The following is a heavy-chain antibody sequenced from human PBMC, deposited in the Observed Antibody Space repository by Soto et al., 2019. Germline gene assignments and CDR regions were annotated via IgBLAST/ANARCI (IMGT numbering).Heavy chain of an antibody. CDR1: GFTFSSYA. J-gene: IGHJ4*02. V-gene: IGHV3-23*01. Sequence: GGSLRLSCAASGFTFSSYAMNWVRQAPGEGLEWVSTISASGGSRNYADSVKGRFTISRDNSKNTLYLQVNSLRAEDTAIYYCAKAYGSTLGATFFDYWGRGTLVTVSS. CDR3: AKAYGSTLGATFFDY. CDR2: ISASGGSR. D-gene: IGHD1-26*01.